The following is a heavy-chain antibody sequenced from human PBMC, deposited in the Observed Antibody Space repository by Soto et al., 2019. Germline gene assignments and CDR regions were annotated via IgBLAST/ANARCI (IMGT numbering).Heavy chain of an antibody. CDR2: INAGNGNT. V-gene: IGHV1-3*05. Sequence: QVQLVQSGAEEKKPGASVKVSCKASGYTFISYAMHWVRQAPGQRLEWMGWINAGNGNTKYSQKFQGRVTITRDTSASTDYMELSSLRSEDTAVYYCARDPSYYGMDVWGQGTTVTVSS. CDR1: GYTFISYA. J-gene: IGHJ6*02. CDR3: ARDPSYYGMDV.